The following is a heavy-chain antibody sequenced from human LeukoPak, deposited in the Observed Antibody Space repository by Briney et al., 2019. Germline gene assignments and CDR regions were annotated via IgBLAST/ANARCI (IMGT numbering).Heavy chain of an antibody. D-gene: IGHD3-3*01. CDR3: ARRPSYCDFWSGYLRDYYYYMDV. V-gene: IGHV4-38-2*01. CDR1: GYSISSGYY. CDR2: IYHSGST. J-gene: IGHJ6*03. Sequence: KPSETLSLTCAVSGYSISSGYYWGWIRQPPGKGLEWIGSIYHSGSTYYNPSLKSRVTISVDTSKNQFSLKLSSVTAADTAVYYCARRPSYCDFWSGYLRDYYYYMDVWGKGATVTVSS.